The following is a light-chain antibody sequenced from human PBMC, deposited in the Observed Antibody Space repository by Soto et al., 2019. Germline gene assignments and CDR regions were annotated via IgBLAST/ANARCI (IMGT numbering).Light chain of an antibody. CDR3: SSYTSSSTV. CDR1: SSDVGGYNY. V-gene: IGLV2-14*01. J-gene: IGLJ1*01. CDR2: DVS. Sequence: QSALTQPASVSGSPGQSITISGTGTSSDVGGYNYVSWYQQHPGKAPKLMIYDVSNRPSGVSNRFSGSKSGNTASLTISGLQAEDEADYYCSSYTSSSTVFGTGTKLTFL.